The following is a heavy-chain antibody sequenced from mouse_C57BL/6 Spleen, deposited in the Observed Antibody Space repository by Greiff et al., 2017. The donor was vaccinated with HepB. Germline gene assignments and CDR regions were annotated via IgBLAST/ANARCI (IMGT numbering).Heavy chain of an antibody. CDR2: ISDGGSYT. J-gene: IGHJ4*01. CDR1: GFTFSSYA. CDR3: ARDYGNLYYYAMDY. D-gene: IGHD2-1*01. Sequence: DVMLVESGGGLVKPGGSLKLSCAASGFTFSSYAMSWVRQTPEKRLEWVATISDGGSYTYYPDNVKGRFTISRDNAKNNLYLQMSHLKSEDTAMYYCARDYGNLYYYAMDYWGQGTSVTVSS. V-gene: IGHV5-4*01.